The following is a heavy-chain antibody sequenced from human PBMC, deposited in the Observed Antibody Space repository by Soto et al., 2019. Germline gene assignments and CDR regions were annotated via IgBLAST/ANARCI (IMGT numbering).Heavy chain of an antibody. Sequence: EVQLVESGGGLVTPGGSLRLSCAASGSTFSNAWMTWVRQAPGKGLEWIGRIKSKTDGETTDYAAPVKGRFTISRDDSTNTLYLQMSSLKTEDTAFYYCTRGAPSGTFYDYWGQGTLVTVSS. D-gene: IGHD6-13*01. CDR1: GSTFSNAW. V-gene: IGHV3-15*01. CDR2: IKSKTDGETT. J-gene: IGHJ4*02. CDR3: TRGAPSGTFYDY.